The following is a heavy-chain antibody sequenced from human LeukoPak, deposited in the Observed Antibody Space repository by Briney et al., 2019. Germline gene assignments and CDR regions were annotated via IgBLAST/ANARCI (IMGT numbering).Heavy chain of an antibody. CDR3: ARRGVNQPFDY. CDR2: IYYSGST. V-gene: IGHV4-39*01. D-gene: IGHD2-8*01. J-gene: IGHJ4*02. CDR1: GGSISSSSYY. Sequence: PSETLSLTCTVSGGSISSSSYYWGWIRQPPGKGLEWIGSIYYSGSTYYNPSLKSRVTISVDTSKNQFSLKLSSVTAADTAVYYCARRGVNQPFDYWGQGTLVAVSS.